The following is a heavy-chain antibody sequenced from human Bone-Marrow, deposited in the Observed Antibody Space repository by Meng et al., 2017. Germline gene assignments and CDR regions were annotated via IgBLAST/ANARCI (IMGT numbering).Heavy chain of an antibody. CDR2: IYHSGST. J-gene: IGHJ4*02. D-gene: IGHD1-26*01. Sequence: QLQLQESGSGLVKPSQTLALTCPVSGGSISSGGYSWSWIRQPPGKGLEWIGYIYHSGSTYYNPSLKSRVTISVDRSKNQFSLKLSSVTAADTAVYYCARGGEWELLNFDYWGQGTLVTVSS. CDR3: ARGGEWELLNFDY. V-gene: IGHV4-30-2*01. CDR1: GGSISSGGYS.